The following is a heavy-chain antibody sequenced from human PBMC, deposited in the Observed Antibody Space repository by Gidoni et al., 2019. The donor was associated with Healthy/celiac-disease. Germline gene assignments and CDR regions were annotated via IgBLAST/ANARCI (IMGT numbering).Heavy chain of an antibody. CDR3: ARRILRPGAFDI. D-gene: IGHD3-16*01. Sequence: QLQLQYSGPGLVKPSETLSLTCTVSGGSISSSSYYWGWIRQPPGKGLEWIGSIYYSGSTYYNPSLKSRVTISVDTSKNQFSLKLSSVTAADTAVYYCARRILRPGAFDIWGQGTMVTVFS. J-gene: IGHJ3*02. CDR2: IYYSGST. V-gene: IGHV4-39*01. CDR1: GGSISSSSYY.